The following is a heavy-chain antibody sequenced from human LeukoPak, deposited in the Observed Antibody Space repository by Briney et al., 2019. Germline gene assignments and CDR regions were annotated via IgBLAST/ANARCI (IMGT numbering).Heavy chain of an antibody. CDR2: INHSGST. CDR3: ARIASRDGYSPFDY. CDR1: GGSFSGYY. Sequence: SETLSLTCAVYGGSFSGYYWSWIRQPPGKGLEWIGEINHSGSTNYNPSLKSRATISVDTPKNQFSLKLSSVTAADTAVYYCARIASRDGYSPFDYWGQGTLVTVSS. V-gene: IGHV4-34*01. D-gene: IGHD5-24*01. J-gene: IGHJ4*02.